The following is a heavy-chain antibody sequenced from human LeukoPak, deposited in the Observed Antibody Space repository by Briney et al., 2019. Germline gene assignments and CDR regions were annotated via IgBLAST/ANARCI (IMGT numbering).Heavy chain of an antibody. V-gene: IGHV4-59*01. CDR3: ARESQGYGDWVY. Sequence: PSETLSLTCTVSGGSISSYYWSWIRQPPGKGLEWIGYIYYSGSTNYNPSLKSRVIISVDTSKNQFSLKLSSVTAADTAVYYCARESQGYGDWVYWGQGTLVTVSS. J-gene: IGHJ4*02. CDR2: IYYSGST. D-gene: IGHD4-17*01. CDR1: GGSISSYY.